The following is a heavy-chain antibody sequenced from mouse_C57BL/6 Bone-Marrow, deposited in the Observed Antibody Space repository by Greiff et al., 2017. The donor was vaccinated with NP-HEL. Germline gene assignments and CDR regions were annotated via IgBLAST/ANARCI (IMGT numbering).Heavy chain of an antibody. Sequence: QVQLQQSGAELMKPGASVKLSCRATGYTFPGYWLEGVKRRPGHGLEWIGEIYPGSGSTNYNEKFKGKATFTADTSSNTAYMQLSSLTTEDSAIYYCAYYGSSYTYWYFDVWGTGTTVTVSS. CDR1: GYTFPGYW. J-gene: IGHJ1*03. CDR3: AYYGSSYTYWYFDV. CDR2: IYPGSGST. V-gene: IGHV1-9*01. D-gene: IGHD1-1*01.